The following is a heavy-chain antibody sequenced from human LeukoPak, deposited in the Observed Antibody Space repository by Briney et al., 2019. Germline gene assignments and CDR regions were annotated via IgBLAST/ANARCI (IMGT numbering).Heavy chain of an antibody. J-gene: IGHJ6*03. CDR3: ARGLSSSWIPYQYYMDV. D-gene: IGHD6-13*01. V-gene: IGHV1-18*01. Sequence: GASVKVSCKASGYTFTSYGISWVRQAPGQGLEWMGWINAYNGNTNYAQKLQGRVTMTTDTSTSTAYMELRSLKSDDTAVYYCARGLSSSWIPYQYYMDVWGKGTTVTVSS. CDR2: INAYNGNT. CDR1: GYTFTSYG.